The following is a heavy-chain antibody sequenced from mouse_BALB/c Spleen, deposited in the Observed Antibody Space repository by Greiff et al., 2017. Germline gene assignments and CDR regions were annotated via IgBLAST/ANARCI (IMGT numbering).Heavy chain of an antibody. Sequence: EVKLMESGGGLVKPGGSLKLSCAASGFTFSDYYMYWVRQTPEKRLEWVATISDGGSYTYYPDSVKGRFTISRDNAKNNLYLQMSSLKSEDTAMYYCARTDGYDEGTWFADWGQGTLVTVSA. J-gene: IGHJ3*01. CDR3: ARTDGYDEGTWFAD. V-gene: IGHV5-4*02. D-gene: IGHD2-2*01. CDR1: GFTFSDYY. CDR2: ISDGGSYT.